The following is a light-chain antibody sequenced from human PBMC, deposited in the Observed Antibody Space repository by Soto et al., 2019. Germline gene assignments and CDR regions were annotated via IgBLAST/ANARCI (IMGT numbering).Light chain of an antibody. CDR1: ESVSTN. J-gene: IGKJ4*02. Sequence: EIVMTQSPVTLSVSPGERGTLSYRASESVSTNLAWYQQKPGQAPRLLIYGASTRATGIPARFSGSGSGTDVTLTISSLQSEDFATYYCQQYYSYPLTFGEGTKVDIK. V-gene: IGKV3-15*01. CDR3: QQYYSYPLT. CDR2: GAS.